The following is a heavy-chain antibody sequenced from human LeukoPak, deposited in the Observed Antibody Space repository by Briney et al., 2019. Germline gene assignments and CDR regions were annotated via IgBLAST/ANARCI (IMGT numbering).Heavy chain of an antibody. J-gene: IGHJ4*02. V-gene: IGHV4-4*07. CDR1: GGSISSYF. D-gene: IGHD6-19*01. CDR3: ARNPVTGENPKFDY. CDR2: ISSSGST. Sequence: PSETLSLTCIVSGGSISSYFWSWIRQPAGKGLEWIGRISSSGSTTYNPSLKSRVTMLVDTSKNQFSLKLTSVTAADTAVYYCARNPVTGENPKFDYWGQGTLVTVSS.